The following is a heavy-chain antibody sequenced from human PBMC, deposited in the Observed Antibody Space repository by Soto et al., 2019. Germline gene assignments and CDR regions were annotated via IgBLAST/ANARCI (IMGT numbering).Heavy chain of an antibody. CDR1: GGTIRSPDW. CDR2: IFQSGST. J-gene: IGHJ5*02. Sequence: NPSETLSLTCGVSGGTIRSPDWWTWVRQPPGKGLEWIGEIFQSGSTNYTPSLESRVTISVDKSKNQFSLTLTSVTAADTAVYFCSRGRGRSSSGWSWFDPWGQGILVTVYS. V-gene: IGHV4-4*02. D-gene: IGHD6-19*01. CDR3: SRGRGRSSSGWSWFDP.